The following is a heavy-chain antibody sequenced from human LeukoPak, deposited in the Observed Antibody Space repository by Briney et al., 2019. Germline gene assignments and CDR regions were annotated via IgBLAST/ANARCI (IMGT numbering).Heavy chain of an antibody. V-gene: IGHV3-9*01. D-gene: IGHD6-19*01. CDR1: GFTFDDYA. CDR2: ISWNSGSI. Sequence: GGSLRLSCAASGFTFDDYAMHWVRQAPGKGLEWVSGISWNSGSIGYADSVKGRFTISRDNAKNSLYLQMNSLRAEDTALYYCAKGVSSGWNNFDYWGQGTPVTVSS. J-gene: IGHJ4*02. CDR3: AKGVSSGWNNFDY.